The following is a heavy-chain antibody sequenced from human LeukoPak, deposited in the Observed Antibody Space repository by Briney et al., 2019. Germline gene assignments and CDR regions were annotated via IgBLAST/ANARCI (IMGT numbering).Heavy chain of an antibody. CDR3: ASLTVYYEPRFDY. V-gene: IGHV4-59*11. Sequence: SETLSLTCTVSGGSIRSHYWSWIRQPPGKGLEWIGYIYYTGSTNYNPSLKGRITISIDTSKNQFSPNLSSVTAADTAVYYCASLTVYYEPRFDYWGQGTLVTVSS. CDR2: IYYTGST. J-gene: IGHJ4*02. CDR1: GGSIRSHY. D-gene: IGHD3-9*01.